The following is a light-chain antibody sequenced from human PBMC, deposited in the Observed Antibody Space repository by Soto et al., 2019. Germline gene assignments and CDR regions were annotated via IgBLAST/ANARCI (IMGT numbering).Light chain of an antibody. J-gene: IGLJ1*01. CDR2: EVR. CDR1: SSDVGGYNF. V-gene: IGLV2-14*01. Sequence: QSALTQPASVSGSPGQSITISCAGTSSDVGGYNFVSWYQQHPGKAPKLMISEVRNRPSGVSTRFSGSKSGNTASLTISGLQAEDEADYYCGSYTSSTTPYVFGTGTKLTVL. CDR3: GSYTSSTTPYV.